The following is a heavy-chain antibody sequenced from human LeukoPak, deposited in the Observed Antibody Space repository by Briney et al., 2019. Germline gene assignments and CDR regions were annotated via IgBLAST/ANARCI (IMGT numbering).Heavy chain of an antibody. CDR3: APALGEDYYDSSGYTD. CDR2: IYSGGST. D-gene: IGHD3-22*01. J-gene: IGHJ4*02. V-gene: IGHV3-66*01. Sequence: PGGSLRLSCAASGFTFSTYGMNWVRQAPGKGLEWVSVIYSGGSTYYADSVKGRFTISRDNSKNTLYLQMNSLRAEDTAVYYCAPALGEDYYDSSGYTDWGQGTLVTVSS. CDR1: GFTFSTYG.